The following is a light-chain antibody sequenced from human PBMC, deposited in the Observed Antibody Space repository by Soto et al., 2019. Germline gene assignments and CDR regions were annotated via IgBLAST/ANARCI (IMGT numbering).Light chain of an antibody. CDR2: YAS. Sequence: EIMMTQSPATLSVSPGESATLSCRASQSVSNNLAWYQHKPGQAPRLLIYYASTRATGIPARFSGSGSGTEFTLTISSLPSEDFALYYCQQYNDWPPITFGQGTRLEIK. V-gene: IGKV3-15*01. CDR3: QQYNDWPPIT. J-gene: IGKJ5*01. CDR1: QSVSNN.